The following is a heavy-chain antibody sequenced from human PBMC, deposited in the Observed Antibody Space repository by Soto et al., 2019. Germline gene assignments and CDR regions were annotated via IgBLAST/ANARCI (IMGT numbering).Heavy chain of an antibody. CDR2: INSDGSST. CDR3: ARDPFPFSSSGWYGLFDY. CDR1: GFTFSSYW. D-gene: IGHD6-19*01. V-gene: IGHV3-74*01. J-gene: IGHJ4*02. Sequence: GGSLRLSCAASGFTFSSYWMHWVRQAPGKGLVWVSRINSDGSSTSYADSVKGRFTISRNNAKNTLYLQMNSLRAEDTAVYYCARDPFPFSSSGWYGLFDYWGQRTLVTVSS.